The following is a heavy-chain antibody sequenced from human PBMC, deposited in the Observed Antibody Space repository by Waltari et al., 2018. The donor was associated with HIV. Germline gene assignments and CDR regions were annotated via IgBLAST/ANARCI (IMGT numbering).Heavy chain of an antibody. J-gene: IGHJ2*01. CDR3: ATRGDYGDLPKYFDL. CDR2: INNSGSI. D-gene: IGHD4-17*01. CDR1: GGAFGPYF. Sequence: QVELQQGGAGLLMPSETLSLSCAVSGGAFGPYFWSWIRQPPGKGLEWMGEINNSGSINFKPSLKSRLNISLDASKKQSSLHLTSVTAADTALYYCATRGDYGDLPKYFDLWGRGTLVTVSS. V-gene: IGHV4-34*02.